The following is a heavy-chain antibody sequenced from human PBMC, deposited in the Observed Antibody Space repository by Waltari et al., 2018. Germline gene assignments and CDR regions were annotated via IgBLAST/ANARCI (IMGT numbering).Heavy chain of an antibody. Sequence: QVQLVQSGAEVKKPGASVKVSCKASGYTFTGYYMHWVRQAPGQGIEWMGWINPNRWGTKHAQKFQGRGTMTRDTSISTAYRERSMLRSDDTAVYYCARQEYSGSRGVDPWGQGTLVTVSS. CDR2: INPNRWGT. V-gene: IGHV1-2*02. CDR3: ARQEYSGSRGVDP. D-gene: IGHD5-12*01. CDR1: GYTFTGYY. J-gene: IGHJ5*02.